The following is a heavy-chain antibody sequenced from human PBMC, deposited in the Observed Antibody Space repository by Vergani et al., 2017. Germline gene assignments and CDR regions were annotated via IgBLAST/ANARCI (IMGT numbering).Heavy chain of an antibody. CDR1: GGTFSSYV. Sequence: QVQLVQSGTEVMKPGSSVKVSCKASGGTFSSYVINWVRQAPGQGLEWMGRVLPMFGTANYAQKFQGRVTITADESTSTSYMTLSSLRSDDTAVYYCARERADPYYYGSGTTNWFDPWGQGTLVTVSS. V-gene: IGHV1-69*15. J-gene: IGHJ5*02. CDR2: VLPMFGTA. D-gene: IGHD3-10*01. CDR3: ARERADPYYYGSGTTNWFDP.